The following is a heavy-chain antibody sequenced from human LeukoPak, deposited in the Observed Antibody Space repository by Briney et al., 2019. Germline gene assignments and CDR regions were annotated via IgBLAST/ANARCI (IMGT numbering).Heavy chain of an antibody. CDR3: ARRNYGDYNLDY. Sequence: GESLKISCXGSGYSFTNYWIGWVRQMPGKGLEWMGIIYPGDSDIRYSPPFQGQVTISADKSISTAYLQWSSLKASDTAMYYCARRNYGDYNLDYWGQGTLVTVSS. CDR1: GYSFTNYW. CDR2: IYPGDSDI. V-gene: IGHV5-51*01. D-gene: IGHD4-17*01. J-gene: IGHJ4*02.